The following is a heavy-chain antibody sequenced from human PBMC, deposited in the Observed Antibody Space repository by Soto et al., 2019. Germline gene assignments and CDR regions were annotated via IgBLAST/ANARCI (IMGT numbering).Heavy chain of an antibody. CDR2: ISGSGGNT. J-gene: IGHJ4*02. V-gene: IGHV3-23*01. D-gene: IGHD3-10*01. CDR3: AKDSSRSHYASGSYYFDY. CDR1: GFIVSNTY. Sequence: GGSLRLSCAASGFIVSNTYMSWVRQAPGKGLEWVSAISGSGGNTFYADSVKGRFTISRDNSKNTLYVQMSSLRAEDTAVYYCAKDSSRSHYASGSYYFDYWGQGTLVTVSS.